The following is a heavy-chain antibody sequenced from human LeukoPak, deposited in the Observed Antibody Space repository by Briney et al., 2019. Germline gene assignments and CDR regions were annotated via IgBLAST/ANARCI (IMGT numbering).Heavy chain of an antibody. CDR2: IKQDGSEK. CDR3: ARGNYDSSGYYYFFDY. D-gene: IGHD3-22*01. J-gene: IGHJ4*02. CDR1: GVTFSSYA. V-gene: IGHV3-7*04. Sequence: GGALRLSCAGSGVTFSSYAMNWVRQAPGKGVEWVANIKQDGSEKYYVDSVKGRFTISRDNAKNSLYLQMNSLRAEDTAVYYCARGNYDSSGYYYFFDYWGQGTLVTVSS.